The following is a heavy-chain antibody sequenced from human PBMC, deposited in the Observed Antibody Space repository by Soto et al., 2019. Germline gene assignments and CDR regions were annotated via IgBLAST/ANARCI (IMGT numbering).Heavy chain of an antibody. J-gene: IGHJ6*02. CDR3: ARDTTYYDFWSGYWLYYGMDV. CDR2: ISYDGSNK. D-gene: IGHD3-3*01. Sequence: PGGSLRLSCAASGFTFSSYAMHWVRQAPGKGLEWVAVISYDGSNKYYADSVKGRFTISRDNSKNTLYLQMNSLRAEDTAVYYCARDTTYYDFWSGYWLYYGMDVCGQGTTVTVSS. CDR1: GFTFSSYA. V-gene: IGHV3-30-3*01.